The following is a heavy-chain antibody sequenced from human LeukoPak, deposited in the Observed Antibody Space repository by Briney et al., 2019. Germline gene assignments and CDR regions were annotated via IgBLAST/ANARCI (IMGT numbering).Heavy chain of an antibody. D-gene: IGHD1-1*01. V-gene: IGHV3-48*01. CDR2: ISGTSNTI. CDR1: GFPFSTYN. CDR3: ASPSPPTGTTDGFDY. J-gene: IGHJ4*02. Sequence: GGSLRLSCVASGFPFSTYNVHWVRQAPGKGLEWISYISGTSNTIYYGDSVKGRFIVSRDNAKNSLYLQMNSLRVEDTAVYYCASPSPPTGTTDGFDYWGQGTLVAVS.